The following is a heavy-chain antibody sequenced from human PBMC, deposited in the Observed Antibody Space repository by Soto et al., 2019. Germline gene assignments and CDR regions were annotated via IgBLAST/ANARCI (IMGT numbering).Heavy chain of an antibody. J-gene: IGHJ6*02. CDR2: IKQDGSEK. V-gene: IGHV3-7*01. CDR3: ARGKSSGWYPIKYYYYGMDV. D-gene: IGHD6-19*01. CDR1: GFTFSSYW. Sequence: EVQLVESGGGLVQPGGSLRLSCAASGFTFSSYWMSWVRQAPGKGLEWVANIKQDGSEKYYVDSVKGRFTISRDNAKNSLYLQMNSLRAEDTAVYYRARGKSSGWYPIKYYYYGMDVWGQGTTVTVSS.